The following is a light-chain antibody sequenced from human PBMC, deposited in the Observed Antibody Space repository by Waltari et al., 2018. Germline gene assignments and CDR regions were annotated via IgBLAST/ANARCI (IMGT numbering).Light chain of an antibody. CDR2: VAS. CDR3: QQYSVGPLYT. Sequence: EIVMTQSPATLSVSPGERATLSCRASQSISSNLAWYQQKPGQGPRLLIYVASTRATGIPARFSGSGSGTEFTLTISGLQSEDFAVYYCQQYSVGPLYTFGQGTKLEIK. V-gene: IGKV3-15*01. J-gene: IGKJ2*01. CDR1: QSISSN.